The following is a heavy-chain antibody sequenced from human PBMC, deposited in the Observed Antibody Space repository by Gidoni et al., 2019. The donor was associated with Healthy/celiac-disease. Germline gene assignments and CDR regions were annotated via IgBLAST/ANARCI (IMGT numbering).Heavy chain of an antibody. Sequence: VQLVESGGGLVKPGGSLSLSCAASGFPFSNAWMNWVRQDPGKGLEWVGRIKSKTDGGTTDYAAPVKGRFTISRDDSKNTLYLQMNSLKTEDTAVYYCTTTYGDFTTPFDYWGQGTLVTVSS. D-gene: IGHD4-17*01. V-gene: IGHV3-15*01. CDR1: GFPFSNAW. CDR3: TTTYGDFTTPFDY. J-gene: IGHJ4*02. CDR2: IKSKTDGGTT.